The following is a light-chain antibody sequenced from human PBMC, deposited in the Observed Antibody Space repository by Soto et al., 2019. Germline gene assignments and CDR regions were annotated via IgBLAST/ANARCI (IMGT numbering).Light chain of an antibody. CDR3: SSYTSNNTLV. Sequence: QSVLTQPASVSGSPGQSITISCSGTSEDVGGYNYVSWYQHHPGKAPKLMIYEVTNRPSGLSNRFSGSKSGSTASLTISGLQAEDGADYYCSSYTSNNTLVFGTGTKVTVL. CDR2: EVT. J-gene: IGLJ1*01. V-gene: IGLV2-14*01. CDR1: SEDVGGYNY.